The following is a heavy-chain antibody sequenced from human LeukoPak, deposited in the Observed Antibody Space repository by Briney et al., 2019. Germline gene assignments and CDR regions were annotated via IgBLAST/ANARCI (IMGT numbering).Heavy chain of an antibody. D-gene: IGHD6-19*01. CDR2: ISSSSSYI. V-gene: IGHV3-21*01. CDR1: GFIFSSYS. Sequence: PGGSLRLSCAASGFIFSSYSMSWVRQAPGKGLEWVSSISSSSSYIYYADSVKGRFTISRDNAKNSVYLQMNSLRAEDTAVYYCARDRYSSGWNWFDPWGQGTLVTVSS. J-gene: IGHJ5*02. CDR3: ARDRYSSGWNWFDP.